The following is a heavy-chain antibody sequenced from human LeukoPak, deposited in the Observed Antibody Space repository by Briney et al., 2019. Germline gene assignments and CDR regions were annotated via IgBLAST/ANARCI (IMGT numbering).Heavy chain of an antibody. D-gene: IGHD2-21*02. J-gene: IGHJ6*02. CDR3: ARDRINIVVVTATDYYYYYGIDV. V-gene: IGHV4-30-4*01. Sequence: PSETLSLTCTGSGGSISSSSYYWSWIRQPPGKGLEWIRYIYYSGSTYYNPSLKSRVTISVDMSKNQFSLKLSSVTAADTAVYYCARDRINIVVVTATDYYYYYGIDVWGQGTTVTVSS. CDR1: GGSISSSSYY. CDR2: IYYSGST.